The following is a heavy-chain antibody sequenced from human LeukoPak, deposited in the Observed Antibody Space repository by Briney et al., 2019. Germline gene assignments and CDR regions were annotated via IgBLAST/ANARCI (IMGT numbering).Heavy chain of an antibody. J-gene: IGHJ4*02. D-gene: IGHD6-13*01. Sequence: GGSLRLSCAASGFTFSSYAMSWVRQAPGKGLEWVSAISGSGDSTYYGDSVKGRFTISRDNSKNTLYLQMNSLRAGDTAVYYCAKTRPLDSSSWSHGDYWGQGTLVTVSS. CDR3: AKTRPLDSSSWSHGDY. V-gene: IGHV3-23*01. CDR1: GFTFSSYA. CDR2: ISGSGDST.